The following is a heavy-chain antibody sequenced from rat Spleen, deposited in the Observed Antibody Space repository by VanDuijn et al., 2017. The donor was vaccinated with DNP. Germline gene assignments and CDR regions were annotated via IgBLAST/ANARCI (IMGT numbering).Heavy chain of an antibody. CDR2: ITYVGRIT. J-gene: IGHJ2*01. Sequence: EVQLVESGGGLVQPGRSLKLSCAASGFTFSDYVLAWVRQSPRMGLEWVTTITYVGRITYYRDSVQGRFTISRDNAQNTLYLQMSKLGSEDTAIYYCSRATSTEDYFDFWGQGVMVTVSS. CDR3: SRATSTEDYFDF. CDR1: GFTFSDYV. D-gene: IGHD1-10*01. V-gene: IGHV5-7*01.